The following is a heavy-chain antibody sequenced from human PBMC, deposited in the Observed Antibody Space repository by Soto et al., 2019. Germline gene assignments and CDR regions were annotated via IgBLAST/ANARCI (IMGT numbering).Heavy chain of an antibody. J-gene: IGHJ3*02. V-gene: IGHV1-24*01. Sequence: ASVKVSCKTSGYTFTSFGISWVRQAPGKGLEWMGGFDPEDGETIYAQKFQGRVTMTEDTSTDTAYMELSSLRSEDTAVYYCAPAIRVRGVIIKEGAFDIWGQGTMVTVSS. CDR1: GYTFTSFG. CDR2: FDPEDGET. CDR3: APAIRVRGVIIKEGAFDI. D-gene: IGHD3-10*01.